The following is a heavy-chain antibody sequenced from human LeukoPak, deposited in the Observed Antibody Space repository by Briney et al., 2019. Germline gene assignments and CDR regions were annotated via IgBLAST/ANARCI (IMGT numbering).Heavy chain of an antibody. CDR2: ISYDGSNK. CDR3: AREDYGDYGAFDI. J-gene: IGHJ3*02. D-gene: IGHD4-17*01. Sequence: PGRSLRLSCAASGFTFSSYAMHWVRQAPGKGLEWVAVISYDGSNKCYADSVKGRFTISRDNSKNTLYLQMNSLRAEDTAVYYCAREDYGDYGAFDIWGQGTMVTVSS. V-gene: IGHV3-30-3*01. CDR1: GFTFSSYA.